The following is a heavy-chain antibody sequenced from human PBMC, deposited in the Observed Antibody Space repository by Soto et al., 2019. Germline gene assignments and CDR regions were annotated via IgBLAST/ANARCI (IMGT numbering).Heavy chain of an antibody. CDR3: AGPGYSSQDY. Sequence: GGSLRLSCAASGFTFSSFALSWVRQAPGKGLEWVSAISGSGDGTDYAASVKGRFTISRDNSKNTLYLQMNSLRAEDTAVYYCAGPGYSSQDYWGQGALVTVSS. CDR2: ISGSGDGT. J-gene: IGHJ4*02. V-gene: IGHV3-23*01. CDR1: GFTFSSFA. D-gene: IGHD5-18*01.